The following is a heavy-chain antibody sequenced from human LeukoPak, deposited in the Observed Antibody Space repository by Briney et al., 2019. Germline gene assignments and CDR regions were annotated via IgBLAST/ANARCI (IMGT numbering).Heavy chain of an antibody. J-gene: IGHJ4*02. CDR1: GFTFSTYE. CDR2: IWSDGINR. D-gene: IGHD6-13*01. V-gene: IGHV3-33*08. Sequence: GRSLRLSCAASGFTFSTYEMHWVRQAPGKGLEWVAVIWSDGINRYYVDSVKGRFTISRDNSKNTLYLQMNSLRADDTAVYYCARSTYSSSSYYFDYWGQGSLVTVSS. CDR3: ARSTYSSSSYYFDY.